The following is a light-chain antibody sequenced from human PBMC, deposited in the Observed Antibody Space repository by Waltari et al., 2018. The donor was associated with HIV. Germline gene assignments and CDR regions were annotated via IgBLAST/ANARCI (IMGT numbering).Light chain of an antibody. J-gene: IGKJ2*03. V-gene: IGKV1-39*01. Sequence: DIQMTQSPSPLSASVGDRVPVSCRASQSIGTKLNWYQQKPGKAPKLLIYAASILQSGVPSRFSGSGSGTDFTLTIRSLQPEDFATYYCQQSYSTPYSFGQGTKLEIK. CDR1: QSIGTK. CDR3: QQSYSTPYS. CDR2: AAS.